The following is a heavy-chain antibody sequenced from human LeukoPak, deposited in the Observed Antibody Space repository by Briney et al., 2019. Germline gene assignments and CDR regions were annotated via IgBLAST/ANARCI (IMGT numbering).Heavy chain of an antibody. CDR1: GGSVSNYY. CDR3: ATRKLGNDY. V-gene: IGHV4-59*02. Sequence: SETLSLTCTVSGGSVSNYYWSWIRQSPGKGLEWIGYICYTETSYNPSLKSRVTISADTSKNQFSLKLYSVTAADTAVYYCATRKLGNDYWGQGTLVTVSS. D-gene: IGHD7-27*01. CDR2: ICYTET. J-gene: IGHJ4*02.